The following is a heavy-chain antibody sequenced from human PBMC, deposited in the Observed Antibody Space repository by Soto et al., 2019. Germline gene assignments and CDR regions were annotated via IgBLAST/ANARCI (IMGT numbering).Heavy chain of an antibody. CDR2: ISVSGGST. Sequence: GGSLRLSCAASGFPFSSYAMSWVRQAPGKGLEWVSAISVSGGSTYYADSVKGRFTISRDNSKNTLYLQMNSLRDEDTAVYYCAKSEYDFWRGYPTFDPWCKGLXVTVSS. J-gene: IGHJ5*02. V-gene: IGHV3-23*01. CDR1: GFPFSSYA. CDR3: AKSEYDFWRGYPTFDP. D-gene: IGHD3-3*01.